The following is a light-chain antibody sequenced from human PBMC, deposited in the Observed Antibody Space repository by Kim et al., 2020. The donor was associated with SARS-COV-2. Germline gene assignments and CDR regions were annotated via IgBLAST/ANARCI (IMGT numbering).Light chain of an antibody. CDR2: GAS. J-gene: IGKJ2*01. CDR1: QSVSSSN. Sequence: PGDRATLSCRASQSVSSSNLGWYQQKPGQAPRLLILGASSRATGIPDRFSGSGSGTDFTLTVSRLEPEDFAVYYCQQYGSSPPLYTFGQGTKLEI. V-gene: IGKV3-20*01. CDR3: QQYGSSPPLYT.